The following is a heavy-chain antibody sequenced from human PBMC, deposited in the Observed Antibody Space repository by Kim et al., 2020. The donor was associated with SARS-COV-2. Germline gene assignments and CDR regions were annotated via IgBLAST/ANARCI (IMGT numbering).Heavy chain of an antibody. Sequence: SETLSLTCTVSGGSISSYYWSWIRQPPGKGLEWIGYIYYSWSTNYNPSLKSRVTISVDTSKNQFSLKLSSVTAADTAVYYCARVGGNCSGGSCYLRRPLYYYYGMDVWGQGTTVTVSS. J-gene: IGHJ6*02. CDR2: IYYSWST. CDR3: ARVGGNCSGGSCYLRRPLYYYYGMDV. CDR1: GGSISSYY. D-gene: IGHD2-15*01. V-gene: IGHV4-59*13.